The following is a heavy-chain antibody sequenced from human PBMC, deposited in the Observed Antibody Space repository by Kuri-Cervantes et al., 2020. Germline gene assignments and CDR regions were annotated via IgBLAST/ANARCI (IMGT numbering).Heavy chain of an antibody. V-gene: IGHV3-23*01. Sequence: GESLKISCAASGFTFSSYAMSWVRQAPGKGLEWVSAISGSGGSTYYADSVKGRFTISRDNSKNTLYLQMGSLRAEDMAVYYCARGVRGPRENYMDVWGKGTTVTVSS. CDR3: ARGVRGPRENYMDV. D-gene: IGHD3-10*01. J-gene: IGHJ6*03. CDR1: GFTFSSYA. CDR2: ISGSGGST.